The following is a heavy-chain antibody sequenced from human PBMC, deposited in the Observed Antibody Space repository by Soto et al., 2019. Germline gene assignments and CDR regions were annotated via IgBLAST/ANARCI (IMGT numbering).Heavy chain of an antibody. V-gene: IGHV1-69*02. D-gene: IGHD4-4*01. CDR1: GGTFSSYT. CDR2: IIPILGIA. J-gene: IGHJ4*02. CDR3: ARTPTTVEGQYYFDY. Sequence: QVQLVQSGAEVKKPGSSVKVSCKASGGTFSSYTISWVRQAPGQGLEWMGRIIPILGIANYAQKFQGRVTITADKSTSTAYMELSSLRSEDTAVYYCARTPTTVEGQYYFDYWGQGTLVTVSS.